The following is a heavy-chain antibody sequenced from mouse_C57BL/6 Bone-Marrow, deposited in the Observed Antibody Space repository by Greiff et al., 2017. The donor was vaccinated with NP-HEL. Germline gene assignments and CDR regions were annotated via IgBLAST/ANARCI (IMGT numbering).Heavy chain of an antibody. CDR1: GYTFTSYT. J-gene: IGHJ3*01. D-gene: IGHD2-3*01. V-gene: IGHV1-4*01. CDR2: IIPGSGYT. CDR3: ARWRLLGWFAD. Sequence: QVQLKESGADLVRPGASVKLSCKASGYTFTSYTMHWVKQRPGQGLEWIGYIIPGSGYTKYNQKFKDKATLTADKSSSTAYMQLSSLTSEDSAVYYCARWRLLGWFADWGQGTLVTVSA.